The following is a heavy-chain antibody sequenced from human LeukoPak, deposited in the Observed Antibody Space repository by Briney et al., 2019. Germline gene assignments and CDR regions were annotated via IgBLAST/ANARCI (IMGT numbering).Heavy chain of an antibody. CDR3: ARDLYYYDSSGYYYDHYYYYMDV. CDR2: VYSGGST. Sequence: GGSLRLSCAASGFTVSSNYMSWVRQAPGKGLEWVSVVYSGGSTYYADSVKGRFTISRDNSKNTLYLQMNSLRAEDTAVYYCARDLYYYDSSGYYYDHYYYYMDVWGKGTTVTVSS. V-gene: IGHV3-53*05. D-gene: IGHD3-22*01. J-gene: IGHJ6*03. CDR1: GFTVSSNY.